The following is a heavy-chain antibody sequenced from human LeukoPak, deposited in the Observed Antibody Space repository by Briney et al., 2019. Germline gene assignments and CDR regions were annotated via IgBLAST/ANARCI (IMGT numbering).Heavy chain of an antibody. CDR1: GYTFTSYG. Sequence: ASVKVSCNASGYTFTSYGISWVRQAPGQGLEWMGWISAYNGNTNYAQKLQGRVTMTTDTSTSTAYMELRSLRSDDTAVYYCARDRVLGMIVVVSDYWGQGTLVTVSS. D-gene: IGHD3-22*01. J-gene: IGHJ4*02. CDR2: ISAYNGNT. CDR3: ARDRVLGMIVVVSDY. V-gene: IGHV1-18*01.